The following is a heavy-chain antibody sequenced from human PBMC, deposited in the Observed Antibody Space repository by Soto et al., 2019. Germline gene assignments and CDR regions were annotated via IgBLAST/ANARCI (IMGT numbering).Heavy chain of an antibody. CDR1: GYTFTGYY. CDR2: INPNSGGT. J-gene: IGHJ4*02. Sequence: ASVKVSCKASGYTFTGYYMHWVRQAPGQGLEWMGWINPNSGGTNYAQKFQGRVTMTRDTSISTAYMELSRLRSDDTAVYYCARAYDFWSGYLGNWGQGTLVTVPS. V-gene: IGHV1-2*02. CDR3: ARAYDFWSGYLGN. D-gene: IGHD3-3*01.